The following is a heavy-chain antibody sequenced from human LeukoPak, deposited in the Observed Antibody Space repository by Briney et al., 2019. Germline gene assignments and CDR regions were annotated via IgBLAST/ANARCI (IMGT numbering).Heavy chain of an antibody. CDR2: IYYSGST. Sequence: SGTLSLTCTVYGWSLSSCSYYWGWIRPPPGEGAGGVGNIYYSGSTYYNPSLKSRVTISVDTSKNQFSLKLSSVTAADTAVYYCVRITMVREIKTFDPWGQGTLVTVSS. CDR1: GWSLSSCSYY. V-gene: IGHV4-39*07. CDR3: VRITMVREIKTFDP. D-gene: IGHD3-10*01. J-gene: IGHJ5*02.